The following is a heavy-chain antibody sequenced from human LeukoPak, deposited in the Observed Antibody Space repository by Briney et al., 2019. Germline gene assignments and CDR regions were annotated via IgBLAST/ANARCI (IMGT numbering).Heavy chain of an antibody. Sequence: GGSLRLSCAASGFTFSSYSMNWVRQAPGKGLEWVANIKQDGSEKYYVDSVKGRFTISRDNTKNSLYLQMNSLRAEDTAVYYCARDKGVTMVRGVTAYYYYYGMDVWGQGTTVTVSS. D-gene: IGHD3-10*01. J-gene: IGHJ6*02. CDR3: ARDKGVTMVRGVTAYYYYYGMDV. CDR1: GFTFSSYS. CDR2: IKQDGSEK. V-gene: IGHV3-7*01.